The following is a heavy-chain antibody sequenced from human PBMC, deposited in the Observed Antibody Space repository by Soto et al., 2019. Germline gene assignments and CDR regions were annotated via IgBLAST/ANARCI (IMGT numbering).Heavy chain of an antibody. J-gene: IGHJ6*02. CDR2: ISASGGST. CDR3: AKDLRTSTNYNYGMDV. V-gene: IGHV3-23*01. CDR1: GFTFSTYA. Sequence: VQLLESGGGLVQPGGSLRLSCAASGFTFSTYAMSWVRQAPGKGLEWVSVISASGGSTFYADSVKGRFTVSRDKSRNTLYLQVISLRVEDTAVYYCAKDLRTSTNYNYGMDVWGQGTTVTVSS.